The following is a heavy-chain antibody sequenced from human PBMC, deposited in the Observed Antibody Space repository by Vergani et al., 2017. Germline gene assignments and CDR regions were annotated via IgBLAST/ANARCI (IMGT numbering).Heavy chain of an antibody. CDR3: ARLTGTDDY. CDR1: GYTFTSYG. CDR2: INPYSGGT. D-gene: IGHD1-20*01. Sequence: QVQLVQSGAEVKKPGASVKVSCKASGYTFTSYGISWVRQAPGQGLEWMGRINPYSGGTNYAQKFQGRVTMTRDTSITTAYMELSRLRSDDTAMYYCARLTGTDDYWGQGTLVTVSS. V-gene: IGHV1-2*06. J-gene: IGHJ4*02.